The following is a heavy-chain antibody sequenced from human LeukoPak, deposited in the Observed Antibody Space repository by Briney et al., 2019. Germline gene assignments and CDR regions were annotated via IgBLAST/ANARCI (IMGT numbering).Heavy chain of an antibody. V-gene: IGHV3-7*01. CDR3: ARDLWQLLYYYYYGMDV. J-gene: IGHJ6*02. Sequence: GGSLRLSCAASGFTFSSYAMSWVRQAPGKGLEWVANIKQDGSEKYYVDSVKGRFTISRDNAKNSLYLQMNSLRAEDTAVYYCARDLWQLLYYYYYGMDVWGQGTTVTVSS. D-gene: IGHD6-6*01. CDR2: IKQDGSEK. CDR1: GFTFSSYA.